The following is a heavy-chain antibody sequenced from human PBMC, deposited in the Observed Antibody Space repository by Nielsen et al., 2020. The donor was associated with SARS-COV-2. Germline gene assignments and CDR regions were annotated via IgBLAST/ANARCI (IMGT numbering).Heavy chain of an antibody. CDR3: ARVFQWLANFDY. J-gene: IGHJ4*02. CDR2: ISYDGSNK. Sequence: GGSLRLFCAASGFTFSSYAMHWVRQAPGKGLEWVAVISYDGSNKYYADSVKGRFTISRDNSKNTLYLQMNSLRAEDTAVYYCARVFQWLANFDYWGQGTLVTVSS. CDR1: GFTFSSYA. D-gene: IGHD6-19*01. V-gene: IGHV3-30*04.